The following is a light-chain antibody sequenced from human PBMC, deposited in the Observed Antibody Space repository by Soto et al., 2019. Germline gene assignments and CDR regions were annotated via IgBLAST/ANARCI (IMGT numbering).Light chain of an antibody. V-gene: IGKV1-5*01. J-gene: IGKJ1*01. Sequence: DIQMTQSAATLSASVGGRVTITCRASQSISSWLAWYQQKPGKAPKLLIYDASSLESGVPSRFSGSGSGTEFTLTISSLQPDDFATYYCQQYNSYSPTFGQRTKVDIK. CDR1: QSISSW. CDR3: QQYNSYSPT. CDR2: DAS.